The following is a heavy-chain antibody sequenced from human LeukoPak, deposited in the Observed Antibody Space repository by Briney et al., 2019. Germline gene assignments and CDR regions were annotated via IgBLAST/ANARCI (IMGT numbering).Heavy chain of an antibody. V-gene: IGHV3-20*04. J-gene: IGHJ6*03. Sequence: GGSLRLSCAASGFTFDDYGMSWVRQAPGKGLEWVSGINWNGGSTGYADSVEGRFTISRDNAKNSLYLQMNSLRAEDTALYYCARDYYYYYMDVWGKGTTVTVSS. CDR3: ARDYYYYYMDV. CDR2: INWNGGST. CDR1: GFTFDDYG.